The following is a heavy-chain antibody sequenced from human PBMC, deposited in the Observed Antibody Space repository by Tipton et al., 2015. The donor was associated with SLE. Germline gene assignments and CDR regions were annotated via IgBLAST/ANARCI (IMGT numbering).Heavy chain of an antibody. D-gene: IGHD3-3*01. CDR3: ARKIGRFLGGFDP. Sequence: TLSLTCTVSGVSISSYYWSWIRQPAGKGLEWIGQIHNSGNTNYNPSLKSRVTISIDTAKNQFSLKLSSVTAADTAVYYCARKIGRFLGGFDPWGQGTLVTVSS. CDR2: IHNSGNT. V-gene: IGHV4-4*07. J-gene: IGHJ5*02. CDR1: GVSISSYY.